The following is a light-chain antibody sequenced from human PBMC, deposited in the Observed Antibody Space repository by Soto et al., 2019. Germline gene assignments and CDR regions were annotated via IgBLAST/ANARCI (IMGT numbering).Light chain of an antibody. V-gene: IGKV3-15*01. CDR2: GAS. CDR1: QSVSSN. Sequence: EIVMTQSPATLSVSPGERATLSCRASQSVSSNLAWYQQKAGQAPRLLIYGASTRATGIPARFSGSGSGTEFTLTISSLQSEDLAVYYCQQYNNWPPYTFGQGTKLEIK. CDR3: QQYNNWPPYT. J-gene: IGKJ2*01.